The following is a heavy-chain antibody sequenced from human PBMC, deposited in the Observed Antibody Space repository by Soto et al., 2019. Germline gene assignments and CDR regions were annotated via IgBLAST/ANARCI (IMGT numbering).Heavy chain of an antibody. V-gene: IGHV4-59*01. J-gene: IGHJ6*02. Sequence: PSETLSLTCTVSGDSISSYYWSWIRQPPGKGLEWIGYIYYSESTNYNPSLKSRVTISIDTSKNQFSLKLSSVTAADTAVYYCARQLYLYGMDVWGQGTTVTVS. D-gene: IGHD2-8*01. CDR3: ARQLYLYGMDV. CDR1: GDSISSYY. CDR2: IYYSEST.